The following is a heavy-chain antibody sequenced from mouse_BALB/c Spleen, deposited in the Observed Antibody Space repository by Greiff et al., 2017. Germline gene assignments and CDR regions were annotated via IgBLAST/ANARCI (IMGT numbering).Heavy chain of an antibody. Sequence: QVQLNESGPGLVQPSQSLSITCTVSGFSLTSYGVHWVRQSPGKGLEWLGVIWSGGSTDYNAAFISRLSISKDNSKSQVFFKMNSLQADDTAIYYCARNSPHYYGLDYWGQGTTLTVSS. J-gene: IGHJ2*01. CDR1: GFSLTSYG. CDR3: ARNSPHYYGLDY. V-gene: IGHV2-4-1*01. D-gene: IGHD1-2*01. CDR2: IWSGGST.